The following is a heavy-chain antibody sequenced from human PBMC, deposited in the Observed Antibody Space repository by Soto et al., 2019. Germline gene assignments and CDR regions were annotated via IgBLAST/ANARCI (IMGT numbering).Heavy chain of an antibody. Sequence: PGGSLRLSCAASGFSFSSFAMNWVRQAPGKGLEWVSIISGSADSTFYAESVKGRFTISRDNSKSTLYLQINSLRAEDTAVYYCAKTRGAMIYAISVYGMDVWGQGTTVTVSS. D-gene: IGHD2-8*01. V-gene: IGHV3-23*01. CDR1: GFSFSSFA. CDR2: ISGSADST. J-gene: IGHJ6*02. CDR3: AKTRGAMIYAISVYGMDV.